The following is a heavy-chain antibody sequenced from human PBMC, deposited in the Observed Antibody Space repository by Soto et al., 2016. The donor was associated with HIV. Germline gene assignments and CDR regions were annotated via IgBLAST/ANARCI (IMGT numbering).Heavy chain of an antibody. CDR2: INPNSGDT. J-gene: IGHJ3*02. CDR1: GYTFTDYF. CDR3: ARDPGEVTRDGFDI. Sequence: QVQLVQSGAEVKKPGASVKVSCKASGYTFTDYFMHWVRQAPGQGLEWMGWINPNSGDTNYAQKFQDRVTMTRDTSITTAYMELSRLRSDDTAVSYCARDPGEVTRDGFDIWGQGTMVSVSS. V-gene: IGHV1-2*02. D-gene: IGHD3-16*01.